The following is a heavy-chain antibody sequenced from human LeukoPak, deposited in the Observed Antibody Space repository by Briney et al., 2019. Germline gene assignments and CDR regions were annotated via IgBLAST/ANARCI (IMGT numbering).Heavy chain of an antibody. CDR2: IKQDGSEN. Sequence: PGGSLRLSCAASGFTFSSYWMSWGRQAPGKGLEWVANIKQDGSENNHADSVKGRFTISRDNAKNSLYLQMNSLRTEDTAVYYCARTGNYFDYWGQGTLVTVSS. CDR1: GFTFSSYW. D-gene: IGHD3-10*01. V-gene: IGHV3-7*01. CDR3: ARTGNYFDY. J-gene: IGHJ4*02.